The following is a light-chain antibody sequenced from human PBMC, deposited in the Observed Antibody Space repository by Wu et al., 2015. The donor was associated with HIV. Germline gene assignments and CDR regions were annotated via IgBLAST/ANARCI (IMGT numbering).Light chain of an antibody. J-gene: IGKJ4*01. CDR2: GVS. Sequence: EIVLTQSPGTLSLSPGERATLSCRASQSISSSYLARYRQKPGQAPRLLIYGVSRRATGIPDRFGGSGSGTDFTLTISRLEPEDFAVYYCQQYDRSPLTFGGGTQVEIK. V-gene: IGKV3-20*01. CDR3: QQYDRSPLT. CDR1: QSISSSY.